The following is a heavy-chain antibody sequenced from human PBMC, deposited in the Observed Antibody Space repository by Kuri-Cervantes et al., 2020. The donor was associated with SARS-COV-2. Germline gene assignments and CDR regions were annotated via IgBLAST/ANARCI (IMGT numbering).Heavy chain of an antibody. CDR2: IIPTFDAA. J-gene: IGHJ5*02. Sequence: SVKVSCKASGGTFSSYSVNWVRQAPGQGLEWMGRIIPTFDAATYAQKFQGRVIFTADESSSTAYMEVNSLTSEDTAVYFCARSQGYCTANSCSWDWFDPWGQGTQVTVSS. D-gene: IGHD2-8*02. CDR1: GGTFSSYS. V-gene: IGHV1-69*13. CDR3: ARSQGYCTANSCSWDWFDP.